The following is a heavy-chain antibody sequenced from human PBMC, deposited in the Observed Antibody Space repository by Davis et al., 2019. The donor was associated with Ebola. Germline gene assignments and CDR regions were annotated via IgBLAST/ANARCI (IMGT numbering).Heavy chain of an antibody. CDR2: IIPILGIA. CDR3: AIAVAGINPFDY. Sequence: SVKVSCKASGGTFSSYAISWVRQAPGQGLEWMGGIIPILGIANYAQKFQGRVTITADESTSTAYMELRSLRSDDTAVYYCAIAVAGINPFDYWGQGTLVTVSS. CDR1: GGTFSSYA. V-gene: IGHV1-69*10. J-gene: IGHJ4*02. D-gene: IGHD6-19*01.